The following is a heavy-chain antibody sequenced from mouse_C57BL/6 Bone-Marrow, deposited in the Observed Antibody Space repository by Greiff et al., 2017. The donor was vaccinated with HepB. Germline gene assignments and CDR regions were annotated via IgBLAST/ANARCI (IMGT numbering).Heavy chain of an antibody. D-gene: IGHD1-1*01. Sequence: EVQGVESGGDLVKPGGSLKPSCAASGFTFSSYGMSWVRQTPDKRLEWVATISSGGSYTYYPDSVKGRFTISRDNAKNTLYLQMSSLKSEDTAMYYCARRGVVAPYAMDYWGQGTSVTVSS. CDR3: ARRGVVAPYAMDY. V-gene: IGHV5-6*01. CDR1: GFTFSSYG. CDR2: ISSGGSYT. J-gene: IGHJ4*01.